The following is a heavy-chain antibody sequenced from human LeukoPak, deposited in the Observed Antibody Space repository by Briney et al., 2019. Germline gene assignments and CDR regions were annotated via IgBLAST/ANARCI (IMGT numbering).Heavy chain of an antibody. V-gene: IGHV3-64*01. CDR2: ISSNGGST. J-gene: IGHJ4*02. D-gene: IGHD3-22*01. CDR3: ARDSGMIVVAPFDY. Sequence: GGSLRLSCAASGFTFRSYAMHWVRQAPGKGLEYVSAISSNGGSTYYANSVKGRFTISRDNSKNTLYLQMGSLRAEDMAVYYCARDSGMIVVAPFDYWGQGTLVTVSS. CDR1: GFTFRSYA.